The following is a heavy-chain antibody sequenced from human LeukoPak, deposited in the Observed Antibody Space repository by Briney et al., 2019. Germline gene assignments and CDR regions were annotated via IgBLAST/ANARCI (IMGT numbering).Heavy chain of an antibody. D-gene: IGHD1-7*01. CDR3: AKGAGNYWYYFDY. CDR2: ISGSGGST. CDR1: GFTYSTYV. J-gene: IGHJ4*02. Sequence: PGGSLRLSCAASGFTYSTYVMSWVRQAPGKGLQWVSGISGSGGSTYYADSVKGRFTISRDNSKNTLYLQMNSLRAEDTAVYYCAKGAGNYWYYFDYWGQGTLVTVSS. V-gene: IGHV3-23*01.